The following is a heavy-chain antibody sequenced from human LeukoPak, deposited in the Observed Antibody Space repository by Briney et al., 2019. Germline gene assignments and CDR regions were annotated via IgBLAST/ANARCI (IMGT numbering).Heavy chain of an antibody. CDR3: ARDLFYYDNSGYYYFDY. J-gene: IGHJ4*02. CDR2: ISTSSNNI. D-gene: IGHD3-22*01. V-gene: IGHV3-21*01. Sequence: PGGSLRLSCAASGFTFSSYSMNWVRQAPGKGLEWVSSISTSSNNIFYADSVKGRFTIPRDNAKNSLYLQMNSLRAEDTAVYYCARDLFYYDNSGYYYFDYWGQGTLVTVSS. CDR1: GFTFSSYS.